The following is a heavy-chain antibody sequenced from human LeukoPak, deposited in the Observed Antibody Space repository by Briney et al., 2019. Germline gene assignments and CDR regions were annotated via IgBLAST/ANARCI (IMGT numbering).Heavy chain of an antibody. D-gene: IGHD5-18*01. CDR2: IYYSGST. CDR3: ARDSGYSYGYDY. J-gene: IGHJ4*02. V-gene: IGHV4-59*01. CDR1: GGSITTYY. Sequence: SETLSLTCTVSGGSITTYYWSWIRQPPGKGLEWIGYIYYSGSTNYNPSLKSRVTISADTSKNQFSLKLTAVNTADTAVYYCARDSGYSYGYDYWGLGTLVTVSS.